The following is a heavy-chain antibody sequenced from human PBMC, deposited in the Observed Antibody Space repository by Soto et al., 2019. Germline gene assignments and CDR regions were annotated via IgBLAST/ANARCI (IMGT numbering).Heavy chain of an antibody. D-gene: IGHD3-9*01. CDR1: GGSFSGYY. J-gene: IGHJ4*02. CDR2: VYHSGST. Sequence: SETLSLTCAVYGGSFSGYYWSWIRQPPGKGLEWIGRVYHSGSTNYNPSLESRVTISVDTSKNQFSLKLISLSAADTAVYYCGRLEGLATISYYFDYWGQGALVTVSS. CDR3: GRLEGLATISYYFDY. V-gene: IGHV4-34*01.